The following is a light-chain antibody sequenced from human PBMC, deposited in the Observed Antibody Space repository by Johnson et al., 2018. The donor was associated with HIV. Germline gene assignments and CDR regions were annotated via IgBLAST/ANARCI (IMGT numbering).Light chain of an antibody. CDR2: DNN. Sequence: QSVLTQPPSVSAAPGQKVTISCSGSSSNIGNNYVSWYQQLPGTAPKLLIYDNNERPSGIPDRFSGSKSGTSATLDSTGLQTGDEGDYCCGSWDNTLSVFVFGAGTKVTVL. CDR3: GSWDNTLSVFV. J-gene: IGLJ1*01. CDR1: SSNIGNNY. V-gene: IGLV1-51*01.